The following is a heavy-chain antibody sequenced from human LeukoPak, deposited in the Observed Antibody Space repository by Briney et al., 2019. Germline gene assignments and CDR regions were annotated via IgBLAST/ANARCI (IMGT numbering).Heavy chain of an antibody. D-gene: IGHD3-16*02. CDR2: INHSGST. J-gene: IGHJ4*02. V-gene: IGHV4-34*01. CDR1: GGSFSGYY. CDR3: ARGVYDYVWGSYRKPHFDY. Sequence: PSETLSLTCAVYGGSFSGYYWSWIRQPPGKELEWIGEINHSGSTNYNPSLKSRVTISVDTSKNQFSLKLSSVTAADTAVYYCARGVYDYVWGSYRKPHFDYWGQGTLVTVSS.